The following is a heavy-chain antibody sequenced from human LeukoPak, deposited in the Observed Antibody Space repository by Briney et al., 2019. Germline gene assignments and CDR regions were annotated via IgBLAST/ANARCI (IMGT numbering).Heavy chain of an antibody. V-gene: IGHV1-69*05. Sequence: GASVKVSCKASGGTFSSYAISWVRQAPGQGLEWMGGIIPIFGTANYAQKFQGRVTITTDESTSTAYMELSSLRSEDTAVYYCARHVNYYDSSGYYLTFDYWGQGTLVTVSS. D-gene: IGHD3-22*01. CDR2: IIPIFGTA. CDR1: GGTFSSYA. CDR3: ARHVNYYDSSGYYLTFDY. J-gene: IGHJ4*02.